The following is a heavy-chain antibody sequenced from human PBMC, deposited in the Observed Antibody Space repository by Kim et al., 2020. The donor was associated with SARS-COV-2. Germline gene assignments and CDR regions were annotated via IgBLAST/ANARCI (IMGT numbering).Heavy chain of an antibody. CDR2: IKGKADSGTT. J-gene: IGHJ4*02. CDR1: GFTFTNAW. Sequence: GGSLRLSCAASGFTFTNAWMTWVRQAPGKGLEWVGRIKGKADSGTTDYGAPVKGRFTISRDDSKNTLYLQMNSLKTEDTGVYFCMTGGAKGDWGQGTLVTVSS. V-gene: IGHV3-15*01. CDR3: MTGGAKGD.